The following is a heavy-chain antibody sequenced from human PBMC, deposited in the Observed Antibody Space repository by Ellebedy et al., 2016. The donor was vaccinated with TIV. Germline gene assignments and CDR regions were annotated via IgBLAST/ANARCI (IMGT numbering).Heavy chain of an antibody. CDR1: GYTFTGYY. Sequence: ASVKVSCXASGYTFTGYYMHWVRQAPGQGPEWMGWIKPNSGDTKYAQKFQGRVTMTRDTSISTAYMELSRLRSDDTAVYYCARVGYSGSYYGYWGQGTLVTVSS. V-gene: IGHV1-2*02. D-gene: IGHD1-26*01. CDR2: IKPNSGDT. CDR3: ARVGYSGSYYGY. J-gene: IGHJ4*02.